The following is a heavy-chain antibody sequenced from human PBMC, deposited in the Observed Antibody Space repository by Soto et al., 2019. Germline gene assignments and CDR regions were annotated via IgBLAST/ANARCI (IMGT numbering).Heavy chain of an antibody. V-gene: IGHV1-46*01. CDR1: GYTFTDYY. CDR2: IDPSGGSP. J-gene: IGHJ4*02. Sequence: ASVKVSSKASGYTFTDYYMHWVRQAPGQGLEWMGIIDPSGGSPSYAQRFQGRITMTGDTSTSTVFLDLIRLRYEDTAVYFCARANSEPDYWGQGTLVTVSS. CDR3: ARANSEPDY. D-gene: IGHD6-13*01.